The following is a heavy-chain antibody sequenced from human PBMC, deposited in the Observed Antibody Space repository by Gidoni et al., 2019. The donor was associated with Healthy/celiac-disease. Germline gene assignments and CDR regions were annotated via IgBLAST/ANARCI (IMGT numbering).Heavy chain of an antibody. J-gene: IGHJ4*02. V-gene: IGHV3-23*01. D-gene: IGHD3-22*01. CDR1: GFTFSSYA. Sequence: EVQLLESGGGLVQPGGSLRLSCGASGFTFSSYAMSWVRQAPGKGLEWVSAISGSGGSTYYADSVKGRFTIPRDNSKNTLYLQMNSLRAEDTAVYYCAKVKDDYDSSGYRYYFDYWGQGTLVTVSS. CDR3: AKVKDDYDSSGYRYYFDY. CDR2: ISGSGGST.